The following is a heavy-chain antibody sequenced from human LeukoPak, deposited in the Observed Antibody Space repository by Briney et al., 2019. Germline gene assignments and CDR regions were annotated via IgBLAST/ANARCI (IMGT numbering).Heavy chain of an antibody. CDR2: INPNSGGT. Sequence: ASVKVSCKASGYTFTGYYMHWVRQAPGQGLEWMGWINPNSGGTNYAQKFQGRVTMTRDTSISTAYMELSRLRSDDTAVYYCASSDYDILTGYPFLSYYMDVWGKGTTVTVSS. V-gene: IGHV1-2*02. J-gene: IGHJ6*03. D-gene: IGHD3-9*01. CDR1: GYTFTGYY. CDR3: ASSDYDILTGYPFLSYYMDV.